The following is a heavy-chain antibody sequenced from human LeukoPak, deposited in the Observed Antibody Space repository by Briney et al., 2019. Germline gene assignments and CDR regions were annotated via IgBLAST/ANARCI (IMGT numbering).Heavy chain of an antibody. CDR2: IYYSGST. J-gene: IGHJ6*03. D-gene: IGHD3-16*01. V-gene: IGHV4-39*07. CDR3: ARVGGVAYYYYMDV. Sequence: SETLSLTCTVSGGSISSSSYYWGWIRQPPGKGLEWIGSIYYSGSTYYNPSLKSRVTISVDTSKNQFSLKLSSVTAADTAVYYCARVGGVAYYYYMDVWGKGTTVTVSS. CDR1: GGSISSSSYY.